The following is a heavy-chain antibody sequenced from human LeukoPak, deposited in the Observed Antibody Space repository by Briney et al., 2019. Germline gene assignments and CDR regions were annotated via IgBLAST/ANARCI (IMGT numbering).Heavy chain of an antibody. CDR1: GFTFSSYA. CDR2: IGAGGTFT. CDR3: AKDLAYTTYGYYFDY. V-gene: IGHV3-23*01. J-gene: IGHJ4*02. D-gene: IGHD4-11*01. Sequence: GGSLRLSCTASGFTFSSYAMNWVRQAPGKGLEWVSGIGAGGTFTYYADSVKGRFTIFRDNSRNTLYLQMNSLRAEDTAVYYCAKDLAYTTYGYYFDYWGQGTLVTVSS.